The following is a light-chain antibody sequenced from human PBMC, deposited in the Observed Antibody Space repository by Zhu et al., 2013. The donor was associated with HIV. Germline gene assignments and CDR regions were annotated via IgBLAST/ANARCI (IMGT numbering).Light chain of an antibody. Sequence: EIVLTQSPGTLSLSPGERATLSCRASQSITSNYLAWYQQNPGQAPRLLIYDASSRATGIPDRFTGSGSGTDFTLTISRLEPEDFAVYYCLQYGSTPNSFGQGTKVDVK. V-gene: IGKV3-20*01. CDR1: QSITSNY. CDR2: DAS. CDR3: LQYGSTPNS. J-gene: IGKJ2*01.